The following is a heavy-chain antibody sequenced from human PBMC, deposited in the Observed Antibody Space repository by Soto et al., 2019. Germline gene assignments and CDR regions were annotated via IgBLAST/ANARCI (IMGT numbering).Heavy chain of an antibody. V-gene: IGHV3-23*01. CDR1: GFTFSSYA. Sequence: GGSLRLSCAASGFTFSSYAMSWVRQAPGKGLEWVSAISGSGGSTYYADSVKGRFTISRDNSKNTLYLQMNSLRAEDTAVYYCAKWSSGWHRRPGAFDIWGQGTMVTVSS. CDR2: ISGSGGST. J-gene: IGHJ3*02. D-gene: IGHD6-19*01. CDR3: AKWSSGWHRRPGAFDI.